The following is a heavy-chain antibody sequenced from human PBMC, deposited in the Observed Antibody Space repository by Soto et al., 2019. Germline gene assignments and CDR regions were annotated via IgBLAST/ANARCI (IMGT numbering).Heavy chain of an antibody. CDR2: NYHTGTS. Sequence: QVQLQESGPGLVKPSGTLSLTCTVSSGSISSINWWSWIRQPPGKGLEWIGENYHTGTSNYNPSLRSRATMSVDKSRNQMSLTLTSVTAADTAVYFCARASSRWSFDLWGRGTLVAVSS. CDR1: SGSISSINW. J-gene: IGHJ2*01. V-gene: IGHV4-4*02. CDR3: ARASSRWSFDL. D-gene: IGHD3-3*01.